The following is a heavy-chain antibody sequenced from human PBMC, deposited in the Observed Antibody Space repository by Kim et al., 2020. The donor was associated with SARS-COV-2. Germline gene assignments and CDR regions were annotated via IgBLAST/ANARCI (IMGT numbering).Heavy chain of an antibody. CDR3: AKAAVAVADYPGDVVGY. Sequence: GGSLRLSCAASGFTFSSYPMSWVRQAPGKGLEWVSAISYSGDTTYYGDSVRGRFTISRDNSKSTLYVQMNSLKVEDSAVYYCAKAAVAVADYPGDVVGYWGQGTLLTVS. D-gene: IGHD1-26*01. J-gene: IGHJ4*01. CDR2: ISYSGDTT. V-gene: IGHV3-23*01. CDR1: GFTFSSYP.